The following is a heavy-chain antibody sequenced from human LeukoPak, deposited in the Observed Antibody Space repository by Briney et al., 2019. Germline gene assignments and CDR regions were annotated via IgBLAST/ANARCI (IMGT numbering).Heavy chain of an antibody. CDR1: GFTFSSYA. D-gene: IGHD3-10*01. CDR3: ARDLNYYGSRYFGMDV. V-gene: IGHV3-30-3*01. J-gene: IGHJ6*02. Sequence: GGSLRLSCAASGFTFSSYAVHWVRQAPGKGLEWVALISYDGSNKYYEDSVKGRFTISRDNSKNTLYLQMNSLRAEDTAVYYCARDLNYYGSRYFGMDVWGQGTTVTVS. CDR2: ISYDGSNK.